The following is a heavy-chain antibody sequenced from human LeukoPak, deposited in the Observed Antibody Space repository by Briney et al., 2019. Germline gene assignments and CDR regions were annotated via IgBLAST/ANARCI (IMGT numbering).Heavy chain of an antibody. Sequence: NPSETLSLTCAVYGGSFSGYYWSWIRQPPGKGLEWIGEINHSGSTNYNPSLKSRVTISVDTSKNQFSLKLSPVTAADTAVYYCARSDPPTRWGQGTLVTVSS. CDR2: INHSGST. CDR3: ARSDPPTR. V-gene: IGHV4-34*01. CDR1: GGSFSGYY. D-gene: IGHD5-12*01. J-gene: IGHJ4*02.